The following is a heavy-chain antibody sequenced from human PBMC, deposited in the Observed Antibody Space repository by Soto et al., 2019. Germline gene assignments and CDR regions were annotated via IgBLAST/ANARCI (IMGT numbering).Heavy chain of an antibody. V-gene: IGHV3-9*01. J-gene: IGHJ4*02. CDR1: GFTFDDYA. CDR2: ISWNSGSI. CDR3: AKGYYLGIAVAGRGYFDY. D-gene: IGHD6-19*01. Sequence: LRLSFAASGFTFDDYAMHWVRQAPGKGLEWVSGISWNSGSIGYADSVKGRFTISRDNAKNSLYLQMNSLRAEDTALYYCAKGYYLGIAVAGRGYFDYWGQGTLVTVSS.